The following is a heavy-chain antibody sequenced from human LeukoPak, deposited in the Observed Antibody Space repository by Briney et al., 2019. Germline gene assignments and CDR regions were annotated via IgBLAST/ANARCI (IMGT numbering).Heavy chain of an antibody. J-gene: IGHJ6*03. CDR1: GYTFTGYY. Sequence: GASVKVSCKASGYTFTGYYMHWVRQAPGQGLEWMGWINPNSGGTNYAQKLQGRVTMTTDTSTSTAYMELRSLRSDDTAVYYCARAPYYYDSSGYYAMYYYYYYMDVWGKGTTVTVSS. D-gene: IGHD3-22*01. CDR2: INPNSGGT. V-gene: IGHV1-2*02. CDR3: ARAPYYYDSSGYYAMYYYYYYMDV.